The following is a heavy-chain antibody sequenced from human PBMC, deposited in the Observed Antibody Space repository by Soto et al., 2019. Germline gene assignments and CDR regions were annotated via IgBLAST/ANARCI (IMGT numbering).Heavy chain of an antibody. D-gene: IGHD6-13*01. CDR3: ARYSGAKLSSS. Sequence: ASVKVSCKASGGTFSSYRFNWVRQARGQGLEWLGGIVPIYRTADYAQKFQGRVTITADESTRTVYLELSSLKSQDTALYYCARYSGAKLSSSWGQGTLVTVPQ. V-gene: IGHV1-69*13. CDR2: IVPIYRTA. J-gene: IGHJ4*02. CDR1: GGTFSSYR.